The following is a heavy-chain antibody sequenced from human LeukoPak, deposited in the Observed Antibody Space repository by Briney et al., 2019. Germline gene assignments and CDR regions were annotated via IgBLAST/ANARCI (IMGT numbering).Heavy chain of an antibody. CDR2: IIPIFGTA. CDR1: GGTFSRYA. V-gene: IGHV1-69*13. D-gene: IGHD2-2*02. CDR3: ARDVGDIVVVPAAINDY. J-gene: IGHJ4*02. Sequence: SVKVSCKASGGTFSRYAISWVRQAPGQGLEWMGGIIPIFGTANYAQKFQGRVTITADESTSTAYMELSSLRSEDTAVYYCARDVGDIVVVPAAINDYWGQGTLVTVSS.